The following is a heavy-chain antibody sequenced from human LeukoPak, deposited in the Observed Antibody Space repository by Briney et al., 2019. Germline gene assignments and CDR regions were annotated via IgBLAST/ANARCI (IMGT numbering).Heavy chain of an antibody. Sequence: GGSLRLSCEASGFTFSSYVMSWVRQTPGKGLEWVSSIDGSSTNTYYEDSVKGRFTISRDNAKNTLYLQMNSLRAEDTAVYYCARESCGSRRVNNYYYMDVWGKGTTVTVSS. CDR2: IDGSSTNT. V-gene: IGHV3-21*01. D-gene: IGHD3-16*01. CDR3: ARESCGSRRVNNYYYMDV. CDR1: GFTFSSYV. J-gene: IGHJ6*03.